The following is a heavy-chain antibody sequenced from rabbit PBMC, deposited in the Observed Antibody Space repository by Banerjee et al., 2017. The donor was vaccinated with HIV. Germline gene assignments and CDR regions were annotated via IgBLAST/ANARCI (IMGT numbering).Heavy chain of an antibody. Sequence: QEQLEESGGGLVKPEGSLTLTCTASGFSFSSGYDMCWVRQAPGKGLELIACIYTSSGSTWYASWAKGRFTISKTSSTTVTLQMTSLTAADTATYFCARDANDYYVYFVLWGPGTLVTVS. CDR3: ARDANDYYVYFVL. V-gene: IGHV1S45*01. D-gene: IGHD1-1*01. J-gene: IGHJ4*01. CDR2: IYTSSGST. CDR1: GFSFSSGYD.